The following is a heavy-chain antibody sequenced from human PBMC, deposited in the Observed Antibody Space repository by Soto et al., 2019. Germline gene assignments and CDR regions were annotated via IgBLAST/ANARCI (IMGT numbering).Heavy chain of an antibody. CDR3: ARLYFYGSGSYYYYYMDV. CDR1: GYTISSYG. Sequence: QAQLVQSGAEVKKPGASVKVSCKASGYTISSYGFSWVRQAPGQGXXXXXXISGYNGNTNYAQRLQGRVTMTTDTSTSTAYMELRSLRSDDTAVYYCARLYFYGSGSYYYYYMDVWGKGTTVTVSS. J-gene: IGHJ6*03. V-gene: IGHV1-18*01. D-gene: IGHD3-10*01. CDR2: ISGYNGNT.